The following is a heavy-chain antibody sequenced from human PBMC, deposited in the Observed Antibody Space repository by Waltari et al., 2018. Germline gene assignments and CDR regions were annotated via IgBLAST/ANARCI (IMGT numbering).Heavy chain of an antibody. J-gene: IGHJ4*02. CDR1: GYTFSYYA. CDR3: ARGNTAMGNHEFDF. V-gene: IGHV1-3*01. Sequence: QVQLVQSGAEVKKPGASLKVSCKASGYTFSYYALHWVRQAPGQSLEWMGWINAGQGNTKYSQNFQDRVTITRDTSAGTAYMELSSLTSEDSAVYYCARGNTAMGNHEFDFWGQGTLVAVSS. D-gene: IGHD5-18*01. CDR2: INAGQGNT.